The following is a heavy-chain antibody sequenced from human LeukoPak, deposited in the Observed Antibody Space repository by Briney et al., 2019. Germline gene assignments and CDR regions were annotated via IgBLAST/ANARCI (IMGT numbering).Heavy chain of an antibody. Sequence: SETLSLTCTVSGGSISSGDYYWSWIRQPPGKGLEWIGYIYYSGSTYYNPSLKSRVTISVDTSKNQFSLKLSSVTAADTAVYYCAGDEQYYYDSSGYYSDWFDPWGQGTLVTVSS. V-gene: IGHV4-30-4*01. J-gene: IGHJ5*02. CDR1: GGSISSGDYY. D-gene: IGHD3-22*01. CDR2: IYYSGST. CDR3: AGDEQYYYDSSGYYSDWFDP.